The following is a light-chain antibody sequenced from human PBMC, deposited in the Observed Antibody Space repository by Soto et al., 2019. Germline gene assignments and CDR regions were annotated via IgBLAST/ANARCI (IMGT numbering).Light chain of an antibody. J-gene: IGKJ1*01. V-gene: IGKV1-39*01. CDR1: QSVSSKY. CDR2: AAS. Sequence: TQSPGTLSLSPGERATLSCRASQSVSSKYLAWYQQKPGKAPKLLIYAASSLQSGVPSRFSGSGSGTDFTLTISSLQPEDFATYYCQQSYSTPRSTFGQGTKVEIK. CDR3: QQSYSTPRST.